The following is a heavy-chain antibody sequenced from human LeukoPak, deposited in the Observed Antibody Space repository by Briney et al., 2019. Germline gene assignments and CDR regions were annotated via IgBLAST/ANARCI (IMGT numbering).Heavy chain of an antibody. CDR1: GYTLTELS. Sequence: ASVKVSCKVSGYTLTELSMHWVRQAPGKGLEWMGGFDPEDGETIYAQKFQGRVTMTEDTSTDTAYMELSSLRSEDTAVYYCATAPGAGTTAFLAFDIWGQGTMVTVSS. J-gene: IGHJ3*02. CDR3: ATAPGAGTTAFLAFDI. CDR2: FDPEDGET. V-gene: IGHV1-24*01. D-gene: IGHD1-1*01.